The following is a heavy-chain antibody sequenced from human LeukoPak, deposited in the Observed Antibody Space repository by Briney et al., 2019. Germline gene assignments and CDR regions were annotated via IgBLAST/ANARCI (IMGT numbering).Heavy chain of an antibody. Sequence: SETLSLTCTVSGGSLSSYYFSWIRQSPGKGLEWIAYINYSGSASYNPSLKSRVTMSVDTSKQFSLSLSSETAADTAVYYCARHNYDDYVFDIWGQGTKVTVSS. J-gene: IGHJ3*02. CDR1: GGSLSSYY. D-gene: IGHD4-17*01. V-gene: IGHV4-59*08. CDR2: INYSGSA. CDR3: ARHNYDDYVFDI.